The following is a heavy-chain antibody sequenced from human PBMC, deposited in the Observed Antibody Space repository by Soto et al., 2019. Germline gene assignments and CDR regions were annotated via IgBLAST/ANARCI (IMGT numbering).Heavy chain of an antibody. V-gene: IGHV3-30*18. J-gene: IGHJ4*02. CDR2: ISYDGSNK. CDR1: GFTFSSYG. D-gene: IGHD6-13*01. CDR3: AKVVHSRPYYFDY. Sequence: GGSLRLSCAASGFTFSSYGMHWVRQAPGKGLEWVAVISYDGSNKYYADSVKGRFTISRDNSKNTLYLQMNSLRAEDTAVYYCAKVVHSRPYYFDYWGQGTLATVSS.